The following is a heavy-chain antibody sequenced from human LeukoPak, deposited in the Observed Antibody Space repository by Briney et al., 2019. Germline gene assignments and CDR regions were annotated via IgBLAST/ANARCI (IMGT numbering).Heavy chain of an antibody. D-gene: IGHD5-18*01. Sequence: ASVKVSCKASGGTFSSTTINWVRQAPGQGLEWMGGITPIFRTPNYAQKFQGRVTITAVESTSTAYMELSSLRSEDTAVYYCASGPPDTAMEDAFDIWGQGTMVTVSS. CDR1: GGTFSSTT. J-gene: IGHJ3*02. V-gene: IGHV1-69*13. CDR2: ITPIFRTP. CDR3: ASGPPDTAMEDAFDI.